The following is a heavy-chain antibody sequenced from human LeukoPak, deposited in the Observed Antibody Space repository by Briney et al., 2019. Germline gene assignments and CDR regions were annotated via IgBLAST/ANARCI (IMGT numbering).Heavy chain of an antibody. V-gene: IGHV1-18*01. CDR2: ISAYNGNT. CDR1: GYTFTSYG. D-gene: IGHD6-13*01. J-gene: IGHJ6*02. Sequence: ASVKVSCKASGYTFTSYGISWVRQAPGQGLEWMGWISAYNGNTNYAQKLQGRVTMTTDTSTSTAYMELRSLRSDDTAVYYCARVNHSIAGSSWYGVRYYYYGMDVWGQGTTVTVSS. CDR3: ARVNHSIAGSSWYGVRYYYYGMDV.